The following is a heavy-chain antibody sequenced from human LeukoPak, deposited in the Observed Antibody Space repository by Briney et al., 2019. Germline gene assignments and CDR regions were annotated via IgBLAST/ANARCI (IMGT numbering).Heavy chain of an antibody. J-gene: IGHJ3*02. CDR1: GGSISSGDYY. CDR3: ARSGYCSGGNCYSNNAFDI. CDR2: IYYSGST. V-gene: IGHV4-30-4*01. Sequence: KASQTLSLTCTVSGGSISSGDYYWSWIRQPPGKGLEWIGYIYYSGSTYYNPSLKSRVTISVDTSNNQFSLKLNSVSAADTAVYYCARSGYCSGGNCYSNNAFDIWGQGTVVTVSS. D-gene: IGHD2-15*01.